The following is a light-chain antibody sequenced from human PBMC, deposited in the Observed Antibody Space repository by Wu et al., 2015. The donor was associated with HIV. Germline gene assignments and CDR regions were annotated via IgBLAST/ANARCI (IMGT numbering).Light chain of an antibody. CDR2: DVS. CDR3: QQRSNWPPSIT. V-gene: IGKV3-11*02. CDR1: QSVSSY. Sequence: EIVLTQSPATLSLSPGERATLSCRASQSVSSYLAWYQQKPGQAPRLLLYDVSNRATGIPARFSGSGSGRDFTLTISSLEPEDFAVYHCQQRSNWPPSITFGQGTRLEIK. J-gene: IGKJ5*01.